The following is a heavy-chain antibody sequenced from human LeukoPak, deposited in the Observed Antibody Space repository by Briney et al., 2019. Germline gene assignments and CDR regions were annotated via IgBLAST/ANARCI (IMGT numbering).Heavy chain of an antibody. J-gene: IGHJ4*02. D-gene: IGHD6-13*01. CDR3: AKYSLYSSSWYYFDY. V-gene: IGHV3-23*01. CDR1: GFTFSNYA. Sequence: PGGSLRLSCAASGFTFSNYAMSWVRQAPGKGLEWVSAISGSGGSTYYADSVKGRFTISRDNSKNTLYLQMNSLRAEDTAVYYCAKYSLYSSSWYYFDYWGQGILVTVSS. CDR2: ISGSGGST.